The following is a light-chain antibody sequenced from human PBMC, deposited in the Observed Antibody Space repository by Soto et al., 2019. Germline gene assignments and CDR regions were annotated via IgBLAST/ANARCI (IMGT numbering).Light chain of an antibody. CDR1: QSVSSY. V-gene: IGKV3-11*01. CDR3: QQYNSYFT. CDR2: DAS. Sequence: EIVLTQSPATLSLSPGERATLSCRASQSVSSYLAWYQQKPGQAPRLLIYDASSRATGIPDRFSGSGSGTEFTLTISSLQPDDFATYYCQQYNSYFTFGGGTKVDIK. J-gene: IGKJ4*01.